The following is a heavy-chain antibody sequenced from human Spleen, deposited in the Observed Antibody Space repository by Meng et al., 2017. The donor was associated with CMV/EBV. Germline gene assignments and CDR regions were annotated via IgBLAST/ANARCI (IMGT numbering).Heavy chain of an antibody. J-gene: IGHJ5*02. CDR3: LTDGTTVTTDWFDP. Sequence: LQLQKSGPGLVKPSQTLSVTCTCYGGAISSISYYWGWIRQPPGQGLEWIGSIYYSGSTSYNPSLKSRVTISVDTSKNQFSLKLSSVTAADTAVYYCLTDGTTVTTDWFDPWGQGTLVTVSS. D-gene: IGHD4-17*01. V-gene: IGHV4-39*07. CDR2: IYYSGST. CDR1: GGAISSISYY.